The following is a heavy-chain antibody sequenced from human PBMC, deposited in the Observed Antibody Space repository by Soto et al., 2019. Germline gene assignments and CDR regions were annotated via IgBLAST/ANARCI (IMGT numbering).Heavy chain of an antibody. D-gene: IGHD3-3*01. V-gene: IGHV5-51*01. J-gene: IGHJ6*03. CDR2: IYPGDSDT. Sequence: PGESLKISWKGSGYSCTSHWIGCVSQMPGKGLEWMGIIYPGDSDTRYSPSFQGQVTISADKSISTAYLQWSSLKASDTAMYYCARLKYPPHYQNSRYDFWSGYSQGSHYYYYYMDVWGKGTTVTVSS. CDR1: GYSCTSHW. CDR3: ARLKYPPHYQNSRYDFWSGYSQGSHYYYYYMDV.